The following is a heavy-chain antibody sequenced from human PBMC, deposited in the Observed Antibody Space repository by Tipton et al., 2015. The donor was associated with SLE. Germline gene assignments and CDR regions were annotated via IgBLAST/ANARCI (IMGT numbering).Heavy chain of an antibody. D-gene: IGHD2-15*01. CDR3: ADERSECSGGSCYPYYYYYMDV. Sequence: TLSLTCTVSGGSISSSSYYWSWIRQPPGKGLEWIGSIYYRGSTNYNPSLKSRVTISVDTSKNQFSLKLSSVTAADTAVYYCADERSECSGGSCYPYYYYYMDVWGKGTTVTVSS. J-gene: IGHJ6*03. CDR1: GGSISSSSYY. V-gene: IGHV4-39*07. CDR2: IYYRGST.